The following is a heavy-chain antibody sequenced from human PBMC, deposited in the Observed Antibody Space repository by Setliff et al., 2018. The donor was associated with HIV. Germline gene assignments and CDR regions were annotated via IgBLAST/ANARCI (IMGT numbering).Heavy chain of an antibody. Sequence: RLSCAASGFTFSNYAMSWVRQAPGEGLEWVSATLSTGERTFYADSVKGRFTIARDNSKNTVYLQMNSLRAEDTAECYCAKELAASGLGYFDSWGRGILVTVSS. CDR1: GFTFSNYA. D-gene: IGHD3-22*01. CDR3: AKELAASGLGYFDS. V-gene: IGHV3-23*01. J-gene: IGHJ4*02. CDR2: TLSTGERT.